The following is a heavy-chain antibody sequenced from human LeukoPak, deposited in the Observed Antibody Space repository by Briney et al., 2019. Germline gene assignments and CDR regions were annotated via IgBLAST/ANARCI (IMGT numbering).Heavy chain of an antibody. CDR2: ISYDGSNK. CDR1: GFTFSSYA. D-gene: IGHD6-13*01. J-gene: IGHJ5*02. V-gene: IGHV3-30-3*01. CDR3: ARDPFQHSSSWTNWFDP. Sequence: GGSLRLSCAASGFTFSSYAMHWVRQAPGKGLEWVAVISYDGSNKYYADSVKGRFTISRDNSKNTLYLQMNSLRAEDTAVYYCARDPFQHSSSWTNWFDPWGQGTLVTVSS.